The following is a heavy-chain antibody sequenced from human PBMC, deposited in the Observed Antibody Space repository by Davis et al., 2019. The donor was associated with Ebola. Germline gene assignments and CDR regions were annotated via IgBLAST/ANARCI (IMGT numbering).Heavy chain of an antibody. J-gene: IGHJ6*02. CDR3: AKASYYDSYGMDV. D-gene: IGHD3-3*01. CDR1: GFTFSSYG. Sequence: PGGSLRLSCAASGFTFSSYGMHWVRQAPGKGQEWVAVISYDGSNKYYADSVKGRFTISRDNSKNTLYLQMNSLRAEDTAVYYCAKASYYDSYGMDVWGQGTTVTVSS. V-gene: IGHV3-30*18. CDR2: ISYDGSNK.